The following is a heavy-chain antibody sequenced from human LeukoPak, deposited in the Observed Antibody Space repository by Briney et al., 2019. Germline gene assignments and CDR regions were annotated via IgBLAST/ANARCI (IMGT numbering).Heavy chain of an antibody. Sequence: SVEVSCKASGGTFTNYAISWVRQAPGQGLEWMGGIIPIFGTANYAQKFQDRVTITTDESTSTAYMDLSSLTSEDTAVYYCARADYYGSGNYKYYYYMDVWGKGTTVTVSS. J-gene: IGHJ6*03. CDR3: ARADYYGSGNYKYYYYMDV. D-gene: IGHD3-10*01. V-gene: IGHV1-69*05. CDR1: GGTFTNYA. CDR2: IIPIFGTA.